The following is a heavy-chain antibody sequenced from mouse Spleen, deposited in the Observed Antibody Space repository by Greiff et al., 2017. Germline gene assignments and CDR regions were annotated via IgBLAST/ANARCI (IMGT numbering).Heavy chain of an antibody. CDR3: ARCPVQYYFDY. J-gene: IGHJ2*01. D-gene: IGHD4-1*01. CDR1: GYTFTSYW. CDR2: IDPSDSYT. Sequence: VQLQQPGAELVMPGASVKLSCKASGYTFTSYWMHWVKQRPGQGLEWIGEIDPSDSYTNYNQKFKGKATLTVDKSSSTAYMQLSSLTSEDSAVYYCARCPVQYYFDYWGQGTTLTVSS. V-gene: IGHV1-69*01.